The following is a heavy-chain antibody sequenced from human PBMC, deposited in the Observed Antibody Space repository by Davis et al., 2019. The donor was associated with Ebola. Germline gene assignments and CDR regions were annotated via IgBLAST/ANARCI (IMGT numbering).Heavy chain of an antibody. CDR1: EFIFSDYW. D-gene: IGHD3-16*01. J-gene: IGHJ6*02. V-gene: IGHV3-23*01. CDR3: AKEIGSTLGDYYYGMNV. Sequence: GESLKISCAASEFIFSDYWMNWVRQTPGKGLEWVSGISGSGDNTYYAESVRGRFTMSRDNSKNTVALHLDGLRAEDTATYYCAKEIGSTLGDYYYGMNVWGPGTTVTVSS. CDR2: ISGSGDNT.